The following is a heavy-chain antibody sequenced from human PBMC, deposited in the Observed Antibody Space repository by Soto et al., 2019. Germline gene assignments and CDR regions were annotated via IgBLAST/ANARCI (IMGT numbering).Heavy chain of an antibody. Sequence: ASVKVSCKAAGYTFTSYYLHWVRQAPGQALEWMGIINPSGDSTSYAQKFQGRVTMTRDTSTSTVYMELSSLRSEDTAVYYCASRLYSSGYYGFLDYWGQGTLVTVSS. CDR1: GYTFTSYY. CDR3: ASRLYSSGYYGFLDY. CDR2: INPSGDST. D-gene: IGHD3-22*01. J-gene: IGHJ4*02. V-gene: IGHV1-46*03.